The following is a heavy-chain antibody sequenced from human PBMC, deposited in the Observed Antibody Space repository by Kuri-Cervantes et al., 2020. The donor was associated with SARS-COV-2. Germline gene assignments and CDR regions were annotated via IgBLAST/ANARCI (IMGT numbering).Heavy chain of an antibody. Sequence: ASVKVSCKASGYTLTGYYMHWVRQAPGQGLEWMGWINPNSGGTNYAQKFQGRVTMTRDTSISTAYMELSRLRSDDTAVYYCARDGSATVSTLFDYWGQGTLVTVSS. CDR1: GYTLTGYY. CDR2: INPNSGGT. D-gene: IGHD4-11*01. CDR3: ARDGSATVSTLFDY. J-gene: IGHJ4*02. V-gene: IGHV1-2*02.